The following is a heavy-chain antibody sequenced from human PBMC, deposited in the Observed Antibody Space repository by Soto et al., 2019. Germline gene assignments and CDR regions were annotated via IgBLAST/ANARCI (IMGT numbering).Heavy chain of an antibody. CDR2: SSGGGGSTI. J-gene: IGHJ4*02. Sequence: QVKLVESGGGLVKPGGSLRLSCAASGFTFSDYYMSWIRQPPGKGLEWVSYSSGGGGSTINYADSVKDRFTISRDNAKKSRYLQINTQRAEDTAVYYCARVSGYYDSSGFDYWGQGTLLTVSS. V-gene: IGHV3-11*01. CDR1: GFTFSDYY. CDR3: ARVSGYYDSSGFDY. D-gene: IGHD3-22*01.